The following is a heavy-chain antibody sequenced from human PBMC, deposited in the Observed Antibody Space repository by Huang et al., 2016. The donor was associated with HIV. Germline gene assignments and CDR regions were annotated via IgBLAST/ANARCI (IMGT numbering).Heavy chain of an antibody. D-gene: IGHD3-22*01. V-gene: IGHV4-34*02. CDR2: INHSGNT. J-gene: IGHJ4*02. Sequence: QVQLEQWGAGLLKASETLSLTCAVYGGSFSGYYWNWLRKAPGKGLEWVGEINHSGNTNYNPSLKSRVKMSVDTAKSQFSLYLTSLSAADTGTYFCARRYNSRRDYWGRGTLVTVHS. CDR1: GGSFSGYY. CDR3: ARRYNSRRDY.